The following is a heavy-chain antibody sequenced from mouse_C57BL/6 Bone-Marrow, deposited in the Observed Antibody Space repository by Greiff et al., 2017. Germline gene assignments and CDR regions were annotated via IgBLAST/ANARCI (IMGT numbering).Heavy chain of an antibody. J-gene: IGHJ4*01. D-gene: IGHD2-3*01. CDR2: FYPGSGSI. CDR1: GYTFTEYT. Sequence: QVQLKESGAELVKPGASVKLSCKASGYTFTEYTIHWVKQRSGQGLEWIGWFYPGSGSIKYNEKFKDKATLTADKSSSTVYMELSRVTSEDSAVYCWARHHYDVYYYGVYYYAMDYWGQGTSVTVSS. CDR3: ARHHYDVYYYGVYYYAMDY. V-gene: IGHV1-62-2*01.